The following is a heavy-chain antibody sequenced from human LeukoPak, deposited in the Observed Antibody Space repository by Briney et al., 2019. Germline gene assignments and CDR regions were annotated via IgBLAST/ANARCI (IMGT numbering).Heavy chain of an antibody. CDR2: ISSSGGYI. J-gene: IGHJ4*02. CDR1: GFTFSTYS. CDR3: ARDRYGDYSFDY. D-gene: IGHD4-17*01. V-gene: IGHV3-21*01. Sequence: GGSLRLSCEASGFTFSTYSMNWVRQAPGKGLEWVSSISSSGGYIYYADSVKGRFTISSDNAKNSLSLQMNSLRAEDTAVYYCARDRYGDYSFDYWGQGTLVTVSS.